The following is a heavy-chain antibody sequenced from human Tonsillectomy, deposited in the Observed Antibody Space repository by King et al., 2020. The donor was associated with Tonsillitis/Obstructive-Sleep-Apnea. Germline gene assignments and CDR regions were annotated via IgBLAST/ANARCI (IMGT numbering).Heavy chain of an antibody. J-gene: IGHJ4*02. CDR2: IKEDGSEK. Sequence: VQLVESGGGLVQPGGSLRLSCAASGFTFSRYWMGWVRQAPGKGLEWVANIKEDGSEKHYVDSVEGRFTISRDNAKNSLHLQMNSLRAEDSAVYYCASQYSTSTHYWGQGTLVTVSS. D-gene: IGHD2/OR15-2a*01. CDR3: ASQYSTSTHY. CDR1: GFTFSRYW. V-gene: IGHV3-7*02.